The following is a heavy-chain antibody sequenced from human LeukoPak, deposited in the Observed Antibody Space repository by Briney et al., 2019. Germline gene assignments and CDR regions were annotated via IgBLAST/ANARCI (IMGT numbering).Heavy chain of an antibody. D-gene: IGHD6-19*01. Sequence: PGGSLRLSCAASGFTFSKYGMHWVRQAPGKGLEWVAVIWYDGSNKYYADSVKGRFTISRDNSKNTLHLQMNSLRAEDTAVYSCARGGWGTYDPGNLDFWGQGTLVTVSS. V-gene: IGHV3-33*01. CDR1: GFTFSKYG. CDR2: IWYDGSNK. CDR3: ARGGWGTYDPGNLDF. J-gene: IGHJ4*02.